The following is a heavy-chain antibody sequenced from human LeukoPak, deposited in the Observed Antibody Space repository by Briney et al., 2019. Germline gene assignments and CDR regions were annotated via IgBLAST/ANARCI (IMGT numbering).Heavy chain of an antibody. V-gene: IGHV3-74*01. Sequence: GGSLRLSCAASGFTFNTYWMHWVRQAPGKGLVWVSPINPDGTVTTYADSVKSRFTISRDNAKNTLYLQMNSLKAEDTAVYYCVRDSPSGFFDLWGRGTLVTVSS. CDR1: GFTFNTYW. CDR2: INPDGTVT. D-gene: IGHD6-19*01. J-gene: IGHJ2*01. CDR3: VRDSPSGFFDL.